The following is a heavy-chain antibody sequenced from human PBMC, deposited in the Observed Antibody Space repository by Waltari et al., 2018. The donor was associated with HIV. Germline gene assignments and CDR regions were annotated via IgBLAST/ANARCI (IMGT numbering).Heavy chain of an antibody. D-gene: IGHD6-19*01. J-gene: IGHJ6*02. CDR1: GFTFSSYS. CDR3: ARVRSSAGVAGINYYYYYGMDV. CDR2: ISSSSSSI. Sequence: EVQLVESGGGLVKPGGSLSLSCAASGFTFSSYSMNWVRQAPGKGREWVSSISSSSSSIYYADAVKGRFTISRDNAKNSLYLQMNSLRAEDTAVYYCARVRSSAGVAGINYYYYYGMDVWGQGTTVTVSS. V-gene: IGHV3-21*01.